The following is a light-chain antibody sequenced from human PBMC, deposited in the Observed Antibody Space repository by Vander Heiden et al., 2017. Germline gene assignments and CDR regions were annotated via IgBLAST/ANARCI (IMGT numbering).Light chain of an antibody. Sequence: SVLTQPPSASGTPGQRVTISCSGGHSNIGPNEVSWYQVLPGAAPKIVIFSNYQRPSGVPARFSGSKSGTSASLVISGLQSEDEADYFCATWDDSLIGRVFGGGTKLTVL. J-gene: IGLJ3*02. CDR3: ATWDDSLIGRV. V-gene: IGLV1-44*01. CDR1: HSNIGPNE. CDR2: SNY.